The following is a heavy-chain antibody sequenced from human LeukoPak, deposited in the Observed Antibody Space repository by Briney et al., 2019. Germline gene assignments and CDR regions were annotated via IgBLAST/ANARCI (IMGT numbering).Heavy chain of an antibody. V-gene: IGHV3-21*01. CDR2: ISSSSRSI. D-gene: IGHD3-22*01. CDR3: ARDRDDDSSGSIDDAFDI. CDR1: GFYFSNAW. Sequence: PGGSLRLSCAASGFYFSNAWMNWVRQAPGRGLEWVSAISSSSRSIYSADSVKGRFTISRDNAKRSLYLQMNSLRAEDTAVYYCARDRDDDSSGSIDDAFDIWGQGTMVTVSS. J-gene: IGHJ3*02.